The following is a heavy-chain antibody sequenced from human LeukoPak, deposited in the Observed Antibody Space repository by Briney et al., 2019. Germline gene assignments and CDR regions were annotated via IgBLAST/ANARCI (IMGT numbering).Heavy chain of an antibody. D-gene: IGHD4-11*01. J-gene: IGHJ4*02. CDR1: GGSFSGYY. V-gene: IGHV4-34*01. CDR2: INHSGST. CDR3: ARGMTN. Sequence: SETLSLTCAVYGGSFSGYYWSWIRQPPGKGLEWIGEINHSGSTNYNPSLESRVTISVDTSKNQFSLRLSSVTAADTAVYYCARGMTNWGQGTLVTVSS.